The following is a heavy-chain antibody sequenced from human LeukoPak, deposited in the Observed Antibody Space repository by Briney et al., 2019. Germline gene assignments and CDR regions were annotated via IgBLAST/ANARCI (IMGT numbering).Heavy chain of an antibody. CDR3: ARDRDYGGIDY. Sequence: PSETLSLTCTVSGGSINSYYWSWIRQPAGKGLEWIGRIYSSGGTNYNPSLKSRVTISVNTSKNQFSLKLSSVTAADTAFYYCARDRDYGGIDYWGQGTLVTVSS. V-gene: IGHV4-4*07. CDR2: IYSSGGT. D-gene: IGHD4/OR15-4a*01. CDR1: GGSINSYY. J-gene: IGHJ4*02.